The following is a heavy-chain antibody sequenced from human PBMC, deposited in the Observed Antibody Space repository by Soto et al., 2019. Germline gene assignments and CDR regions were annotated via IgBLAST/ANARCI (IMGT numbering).Heavy chain of an antibody. Sequence: QVQLVQSGAEVKKPGSSVKVSCKASGGTFSSYAISWVRQAPGQGLEWMGGIIPIFGTANYAQKFQGRVTITADKSTSAAYMELSSLRSEDTAVYYCARDPTERQNQVDYGYWGQGTLVTVSS. CDR1: GGTFSSYA. D-gene: IGHD4-17*01. CDR3: ARDPTERQNQVDYGY. CDR2: IIPIFGTA. J-gene: IGHJ4*02. V-gene: IGHV1-69*06.